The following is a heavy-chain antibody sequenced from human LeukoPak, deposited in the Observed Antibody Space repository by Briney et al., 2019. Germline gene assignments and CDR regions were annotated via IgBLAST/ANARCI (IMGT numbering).Heavy chain of an antibody. Sequence: SQTLSLTCTVSGGSISSGDYYWSWIRQPPGKGLEWIGYIYYSGSTYYNPSLKSRVTISVDTSKNQFSLKLSSVTAADTAVYYCARGITIFGVVIPNWFDPWGQGTLVTVSS. D-gene: IGHD3-3*01. CDR3: ARGITIFGVVIPNWFDP. V-gene: IGHV4-30-4*01. CDR1: GGSISSGDYY. CDR2: IYYSGST. J-gene: IGHJ5*02.